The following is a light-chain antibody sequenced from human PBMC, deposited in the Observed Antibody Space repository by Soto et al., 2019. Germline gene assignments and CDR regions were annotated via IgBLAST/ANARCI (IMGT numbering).Light chain of an antibody. Sequence: QPVLTQPASVSGSPGQSVTISCTGTSSDVGGYNYVSWYQHHPGKAPKVMIYDVSNRPSGVSNRFSGSKSGNTASLTISGLQAEDEADYYCSSYTSSSTVVFGGGTKLTVL. J-gene: IGLJ2*01. CDR2: DVS. V-gene: IGLV2-14*03. CDR1: SSDVGGYNY. CDR3: SSYTSSSTVV.